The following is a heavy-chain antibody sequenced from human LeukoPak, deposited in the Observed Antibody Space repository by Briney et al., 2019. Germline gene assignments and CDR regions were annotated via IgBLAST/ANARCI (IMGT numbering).Heavy chain of an antibody. Sequence: GGSLRLSCAASGFTFSSYWMSWVRQAPGKGLEWVSAISGGGDKTYSADFMKGRFTISRDNSKNTLYLQINNLRTEDTAVYFCAKGHGDYGGNYFNYWGQGTLVTVSS. V-gene: IGHV3-23*01. D-gene: IGHD4-17*01. CDR1: GFTFSSYW. J-gene: IGHJ4*02. CDR2: ISGGGDKT. CDR3: AKGHGDYGGNYFNY.